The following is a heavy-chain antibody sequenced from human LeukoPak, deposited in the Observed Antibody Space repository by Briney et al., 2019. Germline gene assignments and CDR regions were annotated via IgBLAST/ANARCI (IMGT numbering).Heavy chain of an antibody. CDR2: IKVDGTEK. V-gene: IGHV3-7*05. Sequence: GESLRLSCAASGFSFTAYWMSWVRQAPGKGLEWVANIKVDGTEKYYVDSVKGRFTISRDNAKNSLSLQMSGLRAEDTAVYYCARDWNGSGTAFDRWGQGTLVTVSS. CDR3: ARDWNGSGTAFDR. CDR1: GFSFTAYW. D-gene: IGHD1-1*01. J-gene: IGHJ4*02.